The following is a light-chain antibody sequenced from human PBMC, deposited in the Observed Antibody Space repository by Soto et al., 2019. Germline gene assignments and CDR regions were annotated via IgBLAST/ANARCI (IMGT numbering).Light chain of an antibody. J-gene: IGLJ3*02. Sequence: QSALTQPRSVSGSPGQSVTISCTGTSSDVGGYNYVSWYQQHPGKAPKLMISDVSKRPSGVPDRFSGSKSGNTASLTISGLQAEDEADYYCRSYAGSYTWVFGGGTKLTVL. CDR3: RSYAGSYTWV. V-gene: IGLV2-11*01. CDR1: SSDVGGYNY. CDR2: DVS.